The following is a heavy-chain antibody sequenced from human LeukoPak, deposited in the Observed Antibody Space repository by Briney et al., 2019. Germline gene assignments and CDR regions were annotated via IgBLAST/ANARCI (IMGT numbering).Heavy chain of an antibody. CDR2: IRYDGSNK. D-gene: IGHD3-10*01. CDR3: AKDFAGFGELSGPIDY. J-gene: IGHJ4*02. V-gene: IGHV3-30*02. Sequence: PGGSLRLSCAASGFTFSSYEMNWVRQAPGKGLEWVAFIRYDGSNKYYADSVKGRFTISRDNSKNTLYLQMNSLRAEDTAVYYCAKDFAGFGELSGPIDYWGQGTLVTVSS. CDR1: GFTFSSYE.